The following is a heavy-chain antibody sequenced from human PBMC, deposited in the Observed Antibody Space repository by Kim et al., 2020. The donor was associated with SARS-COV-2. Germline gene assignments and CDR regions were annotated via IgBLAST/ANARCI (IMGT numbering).Heavy chain of an antibody. CDR3: ARPRYSSSSGGDY. D-gene: IGHD6-6*01. CDR1: GGSFSGYY. J-gene: IGHJ4*02. V-gene: IGHV4-34*01. CDR2: INHSGST. Sequence: SETLSLTCAVYGGSFSGYYCSWIRQPPGKGLEWIGEINHSGSTNYNPSLKSRVTISVDTSKNQFSLKLSSVTAADTAVYYCARPRYSSSSGGDYWGQGTL.